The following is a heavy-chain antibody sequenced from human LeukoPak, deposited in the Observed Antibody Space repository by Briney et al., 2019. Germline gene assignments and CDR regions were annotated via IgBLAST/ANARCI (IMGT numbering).Heavy chain of an antibody. J-gene: IGHJ4*02. CDR1: GFTFSSYG. D-gene: IGHD2-15*01. Sequence: PGRSLRLSCAASGFTFSSYGMHWVRQAPGKGLEWVAVIWYDGSNKYYADSVKGRFTISRDNSKNTLYLQMNSLRAEDTAVYYCARHRRYCSGATCYSGHDYWGQGTLVIVSS. CDR2: IWYDGSNK. CDR3: ARHRRYCSGATCYSGHDY. V-gene: IGHV3-33*01.